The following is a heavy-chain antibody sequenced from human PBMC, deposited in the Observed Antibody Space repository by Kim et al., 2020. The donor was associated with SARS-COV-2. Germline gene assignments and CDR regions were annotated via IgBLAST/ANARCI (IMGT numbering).Heavy chain of an antibody. CDR2: IKSKTDGGTT. Sequence: GGSLRLSCAASGFTFSNAWMSWVRQAPGKGLEWVGRIKSKTDGGTTDYAAPVKGRFTISRDDSKNTLYLQMNSLKTEDTAVYYCTTAVQGPYCGGDCYSRFDYWGQGTLVTVSS. D-gene: IGHD2-21*02. CDR1: GFTFSNAW. V-gene: IGHV3-15*01. CDR3: TTAVQGPYCGGDCYSRFDY. J-gene: IGHJ4*02.